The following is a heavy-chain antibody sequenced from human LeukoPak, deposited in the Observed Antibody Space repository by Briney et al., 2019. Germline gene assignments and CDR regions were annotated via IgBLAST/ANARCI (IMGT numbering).Heavy chain of an antibody. CDR1: GGSISSYY. CDR2: IYTSGST. D-gene: IGHD5-24*01. J-gene: IGHJ4*01. Sequence: PSETLSLTCTVSGGSISSYYWSWIRQPPGKGLEWIGYIYTSGSTNYNPSLKSRVTISVDTSKNQFSLKLMSVTAVDTAVVYCATLKDGYNQAFDDWGQGTLVTVSS. V-gene: IGHV4-4*09. CDR3: ATLKDGYNQAFDD.